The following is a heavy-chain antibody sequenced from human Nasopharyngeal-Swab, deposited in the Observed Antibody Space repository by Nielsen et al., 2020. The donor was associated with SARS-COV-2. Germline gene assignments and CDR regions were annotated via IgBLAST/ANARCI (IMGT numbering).Heavy chain of an antibody. CDR3: ARDYVASGWYLGYGLDV. D-gene: IGHD6-13*01. CDR1: GFAFRSHW. V-gene: IGHV3-33*08. CDR2: IFSDGSKK. J-gene: IGHJ6*02. Sequence: GESLKISCRASGFAFRSHWMDWVRQAPGKGLEWVAVIFSDGSKKFYADSVKGRFTISRDTSAKTLYLQMTSLRVEDTAVYYCARDYVASGWYLGYGLDVWGQGTTVTVSS.